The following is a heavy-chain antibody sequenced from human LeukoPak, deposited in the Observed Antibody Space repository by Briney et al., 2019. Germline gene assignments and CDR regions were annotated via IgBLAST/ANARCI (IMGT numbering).Heavy chain of an antibody. CDR1: GGSINSDLYY. CDR3: ARGSGWNSFDP. V-gene: IGHV4-61*02. Sequence: SETLSLTCTISGGSINSDLYYWAWIRQPAGKRLEWIGRIYTNGWTDYNPSLKSRVTISVGTSKNQFSLKLSFVTAADTAFYYCARGSGWNSFDPWGQGTLVTVSS. J-gene: IGHJ5*02. D-gene: IGHD6-19*01. CDR2: IYTNGWT.